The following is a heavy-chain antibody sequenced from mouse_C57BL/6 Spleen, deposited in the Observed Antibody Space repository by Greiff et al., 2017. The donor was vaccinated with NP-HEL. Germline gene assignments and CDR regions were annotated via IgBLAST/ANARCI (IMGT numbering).Heavy chain of an antibody. CDR3: AIYYYDYSYYAMDY. CDR1: GYTFTSYW. CDR2: IHPSDSDT. V-gene: IGHV1-74*01. Sequence: QVQLKQPGAELVKPGASVKVSCKASGYTFTSYWMHWVKQRPGQGLEWIGRIHPSDSDTNYNQKFKGKATLTVDKSSSTAYMQLSSLTSEDSAVYYCAIYYYDYSYYAMDYWGQGTSVTVSS. J-gene: IGHJ4*01. D-gene: IGHD2-4*01.